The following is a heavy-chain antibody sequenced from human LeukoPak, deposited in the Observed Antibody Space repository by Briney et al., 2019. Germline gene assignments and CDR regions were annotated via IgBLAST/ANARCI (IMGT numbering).Heavy chain of an antibody. CDR2: ISGSGGST. Sequence: GGALRLSCAASGCTFSSYARSWVRQAPGKGLEWVSVISGSGGSTYSAASVNGRFTICRDNSKNPLYLKMNSLRAEAAAVYCCEKAYGDYVTAFDIWGQGTMVTVSS. CDR1: GCTFSSYA. CDR3: EKAYGDYVTAFDI. J-gene: IGHJ3*02. V-gene: IGHV3-23*01. D-gene: IGHD4-17*01.